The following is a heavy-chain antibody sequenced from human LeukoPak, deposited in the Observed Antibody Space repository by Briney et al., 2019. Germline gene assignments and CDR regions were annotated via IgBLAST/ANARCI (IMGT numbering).Heavy chain of an antibody. V-gene: IGHV4-39*02. J-gene: IGHJ4*02. D-gene: IGHD3-3*01. CDR3: ARVKRASSVTIFGVVPDY. Sequence: SETLSLTCTVSGGSISSSFYYWGWIRQPPGKGLEWIGSIYYSGNTYYNPFLKSRVTISVDTSKNHFSLQLSSVTAADTAVYYCARVKRASSVTIFGVVPDYWGQGTLVTVSP. CDR1: GGSISSSFYY. CDR2: IYYSGNT.